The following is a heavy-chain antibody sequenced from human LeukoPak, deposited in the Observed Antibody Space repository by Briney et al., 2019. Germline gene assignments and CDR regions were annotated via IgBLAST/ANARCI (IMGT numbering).Heavy chain of an antibody. Sequence: SETLSLTCTVSGGSISSYYWSWIRQPAGKGLEWVGRIYTSGSTNYNPSLKSRVTMSVDTSKNQFSLKLSSVTAADTAVYYCLGSSWPNYFDYWGQGTLVTVSS. CDR2: IYTSGST. D-gene: IGHD6-13*01. CDR1: GGSISSYY. V-gene: IGHV4-4*07. CDR3: LGSSWPNYFDY. J-gene: IGHJ4*02.